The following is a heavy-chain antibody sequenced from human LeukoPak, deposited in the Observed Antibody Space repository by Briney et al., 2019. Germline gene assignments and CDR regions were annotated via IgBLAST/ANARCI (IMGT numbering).Heavy chain of an antibody. J-gene: IGHJ6*02. D-gene: IGHD6-13*01. V-gene: IGHV4-34*01. CDR1: GGSFSGYY. Sequence: PSETLSLTCAVYGGSFSGYYWSWIRQPPGKGLEWIGSIYYSGSTYYNPSLKSRVTISIDTSKTQFSLKLSSVTAADTAVYYCATTPGIGSSWPSYYYYGMDVWGQGTTVTVSS. CDR2: IYYSGST. CDR3: ATTPGIGSSWPSYYYYGMDV.